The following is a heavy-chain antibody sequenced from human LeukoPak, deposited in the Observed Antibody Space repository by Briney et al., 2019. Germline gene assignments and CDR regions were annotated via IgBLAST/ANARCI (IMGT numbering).Heavy chain of an antibody. CDR3: ARDLRSSGYYAFDY. CDR2: ISGSGGST. J-gene: IGHJ4*02. V-gene: IGHV3-23*01. CDR1: GFTFSSYG. D-gene: IGHD3-22*01. Sequence: GGSLRLSCAASGFTFSSYGMSWVRQAPGKGLEWVSAISGSGGSTYYADSVKGRFTISRDNSKNTLYLQMNSLRAEDTAVYYCARDLRSSGYYAFDYWGQGTLVTVSS.